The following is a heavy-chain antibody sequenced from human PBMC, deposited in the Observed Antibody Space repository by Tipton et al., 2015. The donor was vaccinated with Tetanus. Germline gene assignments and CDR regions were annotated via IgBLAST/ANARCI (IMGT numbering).Heavy chain of an antibody. CDR3: ARAHCSDGVCNFDF. V-gene: IGHV5-51*01. CDR2: IYPGDSDT. D-gene: IGHD2-8*01. CDR1: GYIFTNYW. Sequence: EVQLVQSGGEVKKPGESLKISCKGSGYIFTNYWIGWVRQMPGKGLGWMGIIYPGDSDTRYSPSFQGQVTISVDKSINTAYLQWSSLKASDTSMFYCARAHCSDGVCNFDFWGQGALVTVAS. J-gene: IGHJ4*02.